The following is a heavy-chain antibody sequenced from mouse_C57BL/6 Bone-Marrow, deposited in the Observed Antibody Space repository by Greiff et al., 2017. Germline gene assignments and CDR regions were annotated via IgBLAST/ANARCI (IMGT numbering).Heavy chain of an antibody. D-gene: IGHD1-1*01. J-gene: IGHJ4*01. CDR1: GYTFTSYW. Sequence: QVQLQQPGAELVMPGASVKLSCKASGYTFTSYWMHWVKQRPGQGLEWIGEIDPSDSYTNYNQKFKGKSTLTVDKSSSTAYMQLSSLTSEDSAVYYCAREKITTVVAHYYAMGDWGQGTSVTVSS. CDR2: IDPSDSYT. CDR3: AREKITTVVAHYYAMGD. V-gene: IGHV1-69*01.